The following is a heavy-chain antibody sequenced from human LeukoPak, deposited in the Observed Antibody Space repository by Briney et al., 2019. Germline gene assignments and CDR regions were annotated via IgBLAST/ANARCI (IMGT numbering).Heavy chain of an antibody. CDR1: GGSFSGYY. D-gene: IGHD6-13*01. V-gene: IGHV4-34*01. CDR3: ARGNFGIAAAGTKYYFDY. CDR2: INHSGGT. J-gene: IGHJ4*02. Sequence: SETLSLTCAVYGGSFSGYYWSWIRQPPGKGLEWIGEINHSGGTNYNPSLKSRVTISVDTSKSQFSLKLSSVTAADTAVHYCARGNFGIAAAGTKYYFDYWGQGTLVTVSS.